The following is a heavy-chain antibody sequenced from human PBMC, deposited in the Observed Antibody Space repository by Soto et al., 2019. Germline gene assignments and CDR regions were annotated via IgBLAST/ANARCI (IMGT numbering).Heavy chain of an antibody. CDR1: VFAFTHYF. J-gene: IGHJ3*02. D-gene: IGHD1-7*01. V-gene: IGHV1-46*01. Sequence: AXSVKVSCKASVFAFTHYFIHWVRQAPGQGLEWMGIINPSGGTTNYAQRFRDRVTSTSDTSTSTVFMELTSLTSDDTAVYYCATDRRTTLAFDIWGQGALVTVSS. CDR3: ATDRRTTLAFDI. CDR2: INPSGGTT.